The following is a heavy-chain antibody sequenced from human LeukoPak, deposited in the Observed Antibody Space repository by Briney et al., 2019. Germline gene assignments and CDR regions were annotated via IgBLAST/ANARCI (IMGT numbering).Heavy chain of an antibody. CDR2: ISGSSSTI. Sequence: QPGGSLRLSCAASGFTFSSYSMNWVRQAPGKGLEWVSYISGSSSTIYYADSVKGRFTISRDNVKDSLYLQMKSLRAEDTAVYYCAREESSGWYGDTLPMDVWGKGTTVTVSS. V-gene: IGHV3-48*01. CDR1: GFTFSSYS. J-gene: IGHJ6*04. CDR3: AREESSGWYGDTLPMDV. D-gene: IGHD6-19*01.